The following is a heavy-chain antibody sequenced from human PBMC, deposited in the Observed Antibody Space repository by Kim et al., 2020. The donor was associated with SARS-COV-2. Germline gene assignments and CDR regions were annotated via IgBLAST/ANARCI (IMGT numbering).Heavy chain of an antibody. CDR3: AKEKGYFDWLRWFDP. CDR1: GFTFSSYG. D-gene: IGHD3-9*01. CDR2: ISYDGSNK. V-gene: IGHV3-30*18. J-gene: IGHJ5*02. Sequence: GGSLRLSCAASGFTFSSYGMHWVRQAPGKGLEWVAVISYDGSNKYYADSVKGRFTISRDNSKNTLYLQMNSLRAEDTAVYYCAKEKGYFDWLRWFDPWGQGTLVTVSS.